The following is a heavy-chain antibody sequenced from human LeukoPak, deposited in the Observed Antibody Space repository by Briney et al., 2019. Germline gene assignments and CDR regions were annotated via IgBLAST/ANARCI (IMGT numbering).Heavy chain of an antibody. D-gene: IGHD2-2*01. CDR1: GYSFTNYW. CDR2: IYPGDSAT. Sequence: GESLKISCKGSGYSFTNYWIAWVRQMAGKGLEWMGIIYPGDSATRYSPSFQGQVTISVDKSISTAYLQWSSLKASDTAMYYCARIRYCSSTSCPGWFDPWGQGILVTVSS. CDR3: ARIRYCSSTSCPGWFDP. J-gene: IGHJ5*02. V-gene: IGHV5-51*01.